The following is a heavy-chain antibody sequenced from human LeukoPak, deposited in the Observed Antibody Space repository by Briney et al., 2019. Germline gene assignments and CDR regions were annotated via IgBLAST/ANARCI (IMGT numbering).Heavy chain of an antibody. Sequence: SVKVSCKASGGTFSSYAISWVRQAPGQGLEWMGRIIPILGIANYAQKFQGRVTITADESTSTAYMELSSLRSEDTAVYYCARGGYCSSTSCYRWDYYYYYMDVWGKGTTVTVSS. V-gene: IGHV1-69*04. CDR1: GGTFSSYA. CDR3: ARGGYCSSTSCYRWDYYYYYMDV. CDR2: IIPILGIA. J-gene: IGHJ6*03. D-gene: IGHD2-2*01.